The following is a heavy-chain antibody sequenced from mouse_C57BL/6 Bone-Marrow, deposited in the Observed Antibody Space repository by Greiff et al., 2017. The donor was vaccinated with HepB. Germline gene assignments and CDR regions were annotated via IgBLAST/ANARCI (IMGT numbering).Heavy chain of an antibody. D-gene: IGHD3-2*02. Sequence: QVQLQQSGPELVRPGASVKMSCKASGYTFTSYWIPWVKQRPGQGLEWIGDIYPGSGSTNYNDKFKSKATLTVDTSSSTAYMQLSSLTSEDSAVYDCAKTAQAQLADWGQGTLVTVSA. CDR2: IYPGSGST. CDR1: GYTFTSYW. V-gene: IGHV1-55*01. J-gene: IGHJ3*01. CDR3: AKTAQAQLAD.